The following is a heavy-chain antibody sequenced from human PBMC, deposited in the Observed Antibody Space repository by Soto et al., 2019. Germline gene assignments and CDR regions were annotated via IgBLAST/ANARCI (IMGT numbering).Heavy chain of an antibody. Sequence: GGSLRLSCVASGSTFSSDVMSWVRQAPGKGLEWVSGISGGTTYYADSVQGRFTISRDNFKNTLYLQMNSLRAEDTAVYYCAKTKVQPYYYYYYMDVWGKGTTVTVSS. CDR3: AKTKVQPYYYYYYMDV. J-gene: IGHJ6*03. V-gene: IGHV3-23*01. D-gene: IGHD2-2*01. CDR1: GSTFSSDV. CDR2: ISGGTT.